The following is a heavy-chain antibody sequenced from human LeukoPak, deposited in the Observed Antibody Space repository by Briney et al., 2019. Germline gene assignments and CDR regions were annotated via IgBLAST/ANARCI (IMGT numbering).Heavy chain of an antibody. CDR3: AKKMDFWSGLLYYYYYMDV. CDR1: GFTFSSYA. J-gene: IGHJ6*03. D-gene: IGHD3-3*01. Sequence: GGSLRLSCAAPGFTFSSYAMSWVRQAPGKGLEWVSAISSSGGSTYYADSVKGRFTISRDNSKNTLYLQMNSLRAEDTAVYYCAKKMDFWSGLLYYYYYMDVWGKGTTVTVSS. CDR2: ISSSGGST. V-gene: IGHV3-23*01.